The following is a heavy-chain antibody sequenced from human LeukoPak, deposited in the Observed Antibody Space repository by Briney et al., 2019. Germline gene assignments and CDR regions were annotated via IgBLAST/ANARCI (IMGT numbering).Heavy chain of an antibody. CDR2: IIPIFGTA. CDR1: GGTFSSYA. D-gene: IGHD5-12*01. CDR3: ARDALWSGGYNFDY. Sequence: SVKVSCKASGGTFSSYAISWVRQAPGQGLEWMGRIIPIFGTANYAQKLQGRVTMTTDTSTSTAYMELRSLRSDDTAVYYCARDALWSGGYNFDYWGQGTLVTVSS. J-gene: IGHJ4*02. V-gene: IGHV1-69*05.